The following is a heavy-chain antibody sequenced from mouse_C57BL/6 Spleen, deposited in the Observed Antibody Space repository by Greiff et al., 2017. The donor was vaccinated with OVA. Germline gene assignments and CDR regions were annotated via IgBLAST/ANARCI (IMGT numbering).Heavy chain of an antibody. CDR2: ISDGGSYT. D-gene: IGHD1-3*01. J-gene: IGHJ1*03. CDR3: AREVGGWYFDV. Sequence: EVKVVESGGGLVKPGGSLKLSCAASGFTFSSYAMSWVRQTPEKRLEWVATISDGGSYTYYPDNVKGRFTISRDNAKNNLYLQMSDLKSEDTAMYYCAREVGGWYFDVWGTGTTVTVSS. V-gene: IGHV5-4*01. CDR1: GFTFSSYA.